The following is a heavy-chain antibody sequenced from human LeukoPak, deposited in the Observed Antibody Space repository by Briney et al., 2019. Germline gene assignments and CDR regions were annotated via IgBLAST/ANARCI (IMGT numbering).Heavy chain of an antibody. CDR1: GFTFSTYW. D-gene: IGHD4-23*01. V-gene: IGHV3-7*01. CDR2: IKQDGSEK. Sequence: GSLRLSCAASGFTFSTYWMSWVRQAPGKGLEWVANIKQDGSEKYYVDSVKGRFTISRDNAKNPLYLQMNSLRAEDTAVYYCARHDPRWYRIFDYWGQGTLVTVSS. CDR3: ARHDPRWYRIFDY. J-gene: IGHJ4*02.